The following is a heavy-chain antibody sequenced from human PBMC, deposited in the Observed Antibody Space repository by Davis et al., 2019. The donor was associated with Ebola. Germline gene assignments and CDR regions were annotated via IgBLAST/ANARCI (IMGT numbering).Heavy chain of an antibody. CDR1: GYTLTELS. Sequence: ASVKVSCKVSGYTLTELSMHWVRQAPGKGLEWMGGFDPEDGETIYAQKFQGRVTMTEDTSTDTAYMELSSLRSEDTAAYYCATDLPSHDYGTLDYWGQGTLVTVSS. V-gene: IGHV1-24*01. CDR2: FDPEDGET. CDR3: ATDLPSHDYGTLDY. J-gene: IGHJ4*02. D-gene: IGHD4-17*01.